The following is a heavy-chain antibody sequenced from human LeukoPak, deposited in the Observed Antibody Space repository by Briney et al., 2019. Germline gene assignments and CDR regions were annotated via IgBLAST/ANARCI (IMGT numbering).Heavy chain of an antibody. J-gene: IGHJ4*02. CDR3: ARDGSGWSPWTFDY. CDR2: ISYDGSNK. D-gene: IGHD6-19*01. Sequence: GGSLRLSCAASGFTFSSYAMHWVRQAPGKGLEWVAVISYDGSNKYYADSVKGRFTISRDNSKNTLYLQMNSLRAEDTAVYYCARDGSGWSPWTFDYWGQGTLVTVSS. CDR1: GFTFSSYA. V-gene: IGHV3-30-3*01.